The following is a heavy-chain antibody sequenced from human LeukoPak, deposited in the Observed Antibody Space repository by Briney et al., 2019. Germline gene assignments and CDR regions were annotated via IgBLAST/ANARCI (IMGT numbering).Heavy chain of an antibody. CDR3: AKQRAGSAWFTLDF. CDR1: GFTFTTHA. CDR2: FSGSITKT. D-gene: IGHD6-19*01. Sequence: GGSLRLSCVASGFTFTTHAMSWVRQAPGKGLEWVSAFSGSITKTYYANSVKGRFTISRDNSKNTLYLQMSSLRAEDTALYYCAKQRAGSAWFTLDFWGPGTLVTVSS. J-gene: IGHJ4*02. V-gene: IGHV3-23*01.